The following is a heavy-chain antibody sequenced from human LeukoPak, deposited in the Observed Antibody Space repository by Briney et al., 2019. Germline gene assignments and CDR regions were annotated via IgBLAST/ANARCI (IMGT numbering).Heavy chain of an antibody. CDR1: GFTVISNY. D-gene: IGHD3-3*02. Sequence: GGSLRLSCEASGFTVISNYMSWVRQAPEKGLEWVSVIYSGGNTYYADSVEGRFTISRDNSKNTLYLQMKSLRAEDTAVYYCARDLHPRLAGFFDYWGQGTLVTVSS. V-gene: IGHV3-53*01. J-gene: IGHJ4*02. CDR3: ARDLHPRLAGFFDY. CDR2: IYSGGNT.